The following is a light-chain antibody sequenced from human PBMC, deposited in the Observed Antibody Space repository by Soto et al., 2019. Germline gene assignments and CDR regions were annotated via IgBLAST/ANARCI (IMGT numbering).Light chain of an antibody. J-gene: IGLJ3*02. V-gene: IGLV2-14*01. CDR2: EVN. Sequence: QSVLTQPASVSGSPGQSITISCTGTSSDVGGYNYVSWYQQHPGKAPKLMIYEVNNRPSGVSNRFSGSKSGNTASLTISGLQDEDEANYYCSSYTSSSSLVFGGGTKLTVL. CDR1: SSDVGGYNY. CDR3: SSYTSSSSLV.